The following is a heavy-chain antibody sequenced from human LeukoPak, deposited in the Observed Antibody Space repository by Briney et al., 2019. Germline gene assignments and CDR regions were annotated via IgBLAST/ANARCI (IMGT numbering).Heavy chain of an antibody. CDR1: GYTFTSHY. Sequence: ASVKVSCTASGYTFTSHYIHWLRHAPGQHLGWMGVTHPSGGSTNYAQGFQGRVAMTRDTSTSTVYMELSSLSSEDTALYCARTQDYSIYWYFDLWGPGTLVTVSS. CDR3: RTQDYSIYWYFDL. D-gene: IGHD4-11*01. J-gene: IGHJ2*01. CDR2: THPSGGST. V-gene: IGHV1-46*01.